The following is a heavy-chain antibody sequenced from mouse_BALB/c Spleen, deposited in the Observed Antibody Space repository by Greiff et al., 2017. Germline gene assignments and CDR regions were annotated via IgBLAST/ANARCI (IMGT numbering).Heavy chain of an antibody. CDR2: ISSGGSYT. CDR3: ARQGPYYYGSSYYYYAMDY. J-gene: IGHJ4*01. Sequence: EVQGVESGGDLVKPGGSLKLSCAASGFTFSSYGMSWVRQTPDKRLEWVATISSGGSYTYYPDSVKGRFTISRDNAKNTLYLQMSSLKSEDTAMYYCARQGPYYYGSSYYYYAMDYWGQGTSVTVSS. CDR1: GFTFSSYG. V-gene: IGHV5-6*01. D-gene: IGHD1-1*01.